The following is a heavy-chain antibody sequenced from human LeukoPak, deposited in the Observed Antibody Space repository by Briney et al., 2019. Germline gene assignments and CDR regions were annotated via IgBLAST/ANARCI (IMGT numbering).Heavy chain of an antibody. J-gene: IGHJ4*02. CDR2: ISSSGSTI. CDR3: AREQYYDILTGSYPGLDY. CDR1: GFTFCDYY. D-gene: IGHD3-9*01. V-gene: IGHV3-11*01. Sequence: GGSLRLSCAASGFTFCDYYMSWVRRAPWKGLEWVSYISSSGSTIYYADSVKGRLTISRDSAKNSLYLQMNSLRAEDTAVYYCAREQYYDILTGSYPGLDYWGQGTLVTVS.